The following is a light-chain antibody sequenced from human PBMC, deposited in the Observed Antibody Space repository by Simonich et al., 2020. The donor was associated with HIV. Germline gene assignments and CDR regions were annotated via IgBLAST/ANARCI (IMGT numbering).Light chain of an antibody. J-gene: IGKJ4*01. CDR2: GAS. Sequence: EIVMTQSPGTLSVSPGERATLSCRARQSVSSNLAWYQQKPGQAPRLLIYGASTRATGIPARFSGSGSGTEFTLTISSMQSEDFAVYHCQQYTNWPLTFGGGTKVEIK. V-gene: IGKV3-15*01. CDR1: QSVSSN. CDR3: QQYTNWPLT.